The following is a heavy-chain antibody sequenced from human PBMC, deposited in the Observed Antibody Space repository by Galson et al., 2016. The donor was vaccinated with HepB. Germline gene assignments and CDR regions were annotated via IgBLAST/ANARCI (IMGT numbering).Heavy chain of an antibody. V-gene: IGHV3-74*01. CDR3: VREFDY. Sequence: SLRLSCAASGFTFSTYWMHWVRQAPGKGPLGVSGISGDGSRTTCADSVKGRFTISRDSVKNTLYLQMNSLRAEDTALYYCVREFDYWGQGTLVTVSS. J-gene: IGHJ4*02. CDR2: ISGDGSRT. CDR1: GFTFSTYW.